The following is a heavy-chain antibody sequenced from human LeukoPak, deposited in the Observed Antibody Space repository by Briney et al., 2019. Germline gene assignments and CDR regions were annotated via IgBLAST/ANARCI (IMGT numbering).Heavy chain of an antibody. D-gene: IGHD6-13*01. J-gene: IGHJ4*02. Sequence: AETLSLTCAVYGEPFSDHYWSWLRQPPGKGLEWIGETSHSDSTNYKPSLKSRVTISVDTSKKQLSLRLTSVTAADTAVYYCAREGIIVAGDTWDYWGQGTLVTVSS. V-gene: IGHV4-34*01. CDR3: AREGIIVAGDTWDY. CDR1: GEPFSDHY. CDR2: TSHSDST.